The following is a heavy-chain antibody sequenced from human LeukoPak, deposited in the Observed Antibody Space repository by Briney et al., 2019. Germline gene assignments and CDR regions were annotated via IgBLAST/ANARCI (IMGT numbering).Heavy chain of an antibody. CDR1: GFTFNNYV. V-gene: IGHV3-30*18. CDR2: ISFDGSKK. J-gene: IGHJ4*02. Sequence: GGSLRLSCAASGFTFNNYVMHWVRQAPGKGLEWVAVISFDGSKKYSVDSVKGRFTISRDNSKNTLYLQMNFLRVEDTAIYYCAKSLYGTYSRGPLFDSWGQGTLVTVSS. CDR3: AKSLYGTYSRGPLFDS. D-gene: IGHD2/OR15-2a*01.